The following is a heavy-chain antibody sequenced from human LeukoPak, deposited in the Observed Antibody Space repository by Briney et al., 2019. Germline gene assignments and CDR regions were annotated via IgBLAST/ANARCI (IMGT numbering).Heavy chain of an antibody. CDR3: AKASLRGGGLLFWSKTYYYYYMDV. J-gene: IGHJ6*03. D-gene: IGHD3-3*01. Sequence: GGSLRLSCAASGFTFDDYAMHWVRQAPGKGLEWVSLISGDGGSIYYADSVKGRFTISRDNSKNSLYLQMNSLRTEDTALYYCAKASLRGGGLLFWSKTYYYYYMDVWGKGTTVTVSS. V-gene: IGHV3-43*02. CDR1: GFTFDDYA. CDR2: ISGDGGSI.